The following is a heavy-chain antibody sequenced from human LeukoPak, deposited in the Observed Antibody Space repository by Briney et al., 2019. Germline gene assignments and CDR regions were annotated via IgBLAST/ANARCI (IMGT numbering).Heavy chain of an antibody. CDR3: AIRKSGNAIDY. CDR1: GFTFDDYG. CDR2: INWNGGST. J-gene: IGHJ4*02. Sequence: TGGSLRLSCAASGFTFDDYGMSWVRQAPGKGLEWVSGINWNGGSTGYADSVKGRFTISRDNSKNTLYLLMNSLRAEDTAVYYCAIRKSGNAIDYWGQGTLVTVSS. V-gene: IGHV3-20*04. D-gene: IGHD5-12*01.